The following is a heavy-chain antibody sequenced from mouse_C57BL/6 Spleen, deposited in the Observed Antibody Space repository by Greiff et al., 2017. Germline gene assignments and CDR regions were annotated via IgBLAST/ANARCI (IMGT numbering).Heavy chain of an antibody. CDR2: INPNNGGT. J-gene: IGHJ4*01. V-gene: IGHV1-18*01. D-gene: IGHD2-4*01. Sequence: VQLQQSGPELVKPGASVKIPCKASGYTFTDYNMDWVKQSHGKSLEWIGDINPNNGGTIYNQKFKGKATLTVDKSSSTAYMELRSLTSEDTAVYYCAKERDDYDGYAMDYWGQGTSVTVSS. CDR1: GYTFTDYN. CDR3: AKERDDYDGYAMDY.